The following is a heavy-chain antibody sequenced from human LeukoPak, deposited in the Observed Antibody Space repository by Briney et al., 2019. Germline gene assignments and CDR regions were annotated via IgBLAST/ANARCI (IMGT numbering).Heavy chain of an antibody. J-gene: IGHJ5*02. CDR2: ISSNGGST. V-gene: IGHV3-64*01. CDR3: ARDLTDCGGDCYPP. CDR1: GFTFSSYA. D-gene: IGHD2-21*02. Sequence: AGGSLRLSCAASGFTFSSYAMHWVRQAPGKGLEYVSAISSNGGSTYYANSVKGRFTISRDNSKNTLYLQMGSLRAEDMAVYYCARDLTDCGGDCYPPWGQGTLVTVSS.